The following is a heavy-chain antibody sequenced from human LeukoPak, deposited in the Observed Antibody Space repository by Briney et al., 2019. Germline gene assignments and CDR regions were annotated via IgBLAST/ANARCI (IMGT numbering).Heavy chain of an antibody. Sequence: GGSLRLSCAASGFTFSDYYMGWIRQAQGKGRVWVSYIDSSGSTIKYADSVKGRFTISRDDAKNSLYLQMNSLRAEDTAVYYCARGVSPVAMRNYFDYWGQGTLVTVSS. CDR2: IDSSGSTI. CDR1: GFTFSDYY. D-gene: IGHD2-2*01. V-gene: IGHV3-11*01. CDR3: ARGVSPVAMRNYFDY. J-gene: IGHJ4*02.